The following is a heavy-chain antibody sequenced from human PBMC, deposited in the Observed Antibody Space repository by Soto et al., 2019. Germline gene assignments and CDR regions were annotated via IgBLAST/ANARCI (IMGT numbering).Heavy chain of an antibody. CDR1: GFSLSTSGVG. J-gene: IGHJ1*01. V-gene: IGHV2-5*02. CDR2: IYWADDK. D-gene: IGHD3-22*01. Sequence: QITLKESGPTLVKPTQTLTLTCTFSGFSLSTSGVGVGWIRQPPGKALEWLGLIYWADDKRYSPSLKSRLTITKDTTKPPVVLTMTNMDPVDTATYYFAHSRYRDDSSGDYPQDFHHWGQVTLVTVSS. CDR3: AHSRYRDDSSGDYPQDFHH.